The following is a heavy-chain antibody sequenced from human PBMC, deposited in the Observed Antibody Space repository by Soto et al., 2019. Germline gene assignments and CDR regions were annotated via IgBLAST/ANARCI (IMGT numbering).Heavy chain of an antibody. D-gene: IGHD3-10*01. J-gene: IGHJ3*01. CDR2: IYSGGST. Sequence: EVQLVESGGGLIQPGGSLRLSCAGSGFIVSSYYMSWVRQAPGKGLEWISVIYSGGSTYYAYSVKGRFTISRDNSENTLYLQLNRLGAEDTAVYYCAKSGGNGWFADAFDVWGQGTMVTVSS. CDR1: GFIVSSYY. V-gene: IGHV3-53*01. CDR3: AKSGGNGWFADAFDV.